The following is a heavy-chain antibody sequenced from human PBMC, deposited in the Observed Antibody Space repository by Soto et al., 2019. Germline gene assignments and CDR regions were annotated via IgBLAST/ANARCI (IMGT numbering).Heavy chain of an antibody. CDR2: INPDGTLR. CDR3: ARGSGSGDWLIDY. V-gene: IGHV3-7*03. D-gene: IGHD3-10*01. J-gene: IGHJ4*02. CDR1: GFTFSDYW. Sequence: EVQLVESGGGLVQPGGSLRLSCAASGFTFSDYWMTWVRQAPGKGLEWVASINPDGTLRYYVDSVKGRFTISRDNAENSLYLQMNSLRAEDSAVYYCARGSGSGDWLIDYWGQGTLVTVSS.